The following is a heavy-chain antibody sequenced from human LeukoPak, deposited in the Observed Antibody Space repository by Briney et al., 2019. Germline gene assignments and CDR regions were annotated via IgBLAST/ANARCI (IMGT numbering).Heavy chain of an antibody. CDR1: GFSFSSYE. V-gene: IGHV3-48*03. CDR3: ARGLAAAGTDAY. Sequence: GGSLRLSCAASGFSFSSYEMNWVRQAPGKGLEWVSYSSSDANTINYADSVKGRFIISRDNAKNSLHLQMNSLRVEDTAVYYCARGLAAAGTDAYWGQGALVTVSS. CDR2: SSSDANTI. D-gene: IGHD6-13*01. J-gene: IGHJ4*02.